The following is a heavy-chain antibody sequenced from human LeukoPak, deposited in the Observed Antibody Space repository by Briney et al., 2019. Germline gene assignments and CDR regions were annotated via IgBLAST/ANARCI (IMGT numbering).Heavy chain of an antibody. CDR2: ISYDGPNR. CDR1: GFTFSSYG. Sequence: GGSLRLSCAASGFTFSSYGMHWVRQAPGKGLEWVAVISYDGPNRYYADSVKGRFTISRDDSKDTLHLQMSSLRAEHTAVYYCAKEKLPSGYSFLTDYWGQGTLVTVSS. J-gene: IGHJ4*02. V-gene: IGHV3-30*18. D-gene: IGHD5-18*01. CDR3: AKEKLPSGYSFLTDY.